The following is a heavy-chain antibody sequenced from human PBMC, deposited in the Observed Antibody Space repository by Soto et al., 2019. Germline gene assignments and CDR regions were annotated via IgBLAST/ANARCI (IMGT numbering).Heavy chain of an antibody. J-gene: IGHJ6*02. CDR1: GGSISSGGYY. D-gene: IGHD5-18*01. Sequence: SETLSLTCTVSGGSISSGGYYWSWIRQHPGKGLEWIGYIYYSGSTYYNPSLKSRVTISVDTSKNQFSLKLGSVTAADTAVYYCAGFDVDTAMEKNYYYYGMDVWGQGTTVTVSS. V-gene: IGHV4-31*03. CDR2: IYYSGST. CDR3: AGFDVDTAMEKNYYYYGMDV.